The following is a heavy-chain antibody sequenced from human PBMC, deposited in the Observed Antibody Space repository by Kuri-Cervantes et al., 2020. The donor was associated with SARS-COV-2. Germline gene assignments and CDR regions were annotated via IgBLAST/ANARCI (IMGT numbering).Heavy chain of an antibody. CDR2: IRSKANSYAT. CDR3: TARPAMREYYYYYYGMDV. D-gene: IGHD5-18*01. V-gene: IGHV3-73*01. CDR1: GFTFSGSA. Sequence: GGSLRLSCAASGFTFSGSAMHWVRQASGKGLEWVGRIRSKANSYATAYAASVKGRFTISRDDSKNTAYLQMNSLKPEDTAVYYCTARPAMREYYYYYYGMDVWGQGTTVNVSS. J-gene: IGHJ6*01.